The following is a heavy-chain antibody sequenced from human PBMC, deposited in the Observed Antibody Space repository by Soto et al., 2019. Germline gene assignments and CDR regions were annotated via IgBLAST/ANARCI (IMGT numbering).Heavy chain of an antibody. Sequence: EVQLLESGGGLVQPGGSLRLSCAASGFTFSSYAMSWVRQAPGKGLEWVSAISGSGGSTYYADSVKGRFTISRDNPKNTLYLQMNSLRAEDTAVYYCAKGSKGSGSYSPYYYYYYMDVWGKGTTVTVSS. V-gene: IGHV3-23*01. J-gene: IGHJ6*03. D-gene: IGHD3-10*01. CDR1: GFTFSSYA. CDR3: AKGSKGSGSYSPYYYYYYMDV. CDR2: ISGSGGST.